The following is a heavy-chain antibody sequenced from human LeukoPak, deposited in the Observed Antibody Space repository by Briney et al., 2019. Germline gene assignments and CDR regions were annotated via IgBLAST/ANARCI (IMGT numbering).Heavy chain of an antibody. V-gene: IGHV3-21*01. CDR2: ISRSSGYI. CDR1: GFTFSSYD. J-gene: IGHJ5*02. D-gene: IGHD5-18*01. CDR3: AREVGYSYGNWFDP. Sequence: GGSLRLSCAASGFTFSSYDMNWVRQAPGKGLEWVSSISRSSGYIYYADSVKGRFTISRDNAKNSLYLQMNSLRGEDTAVYYCAREVGYSYGNWFDPWGQGTLVTVSS.